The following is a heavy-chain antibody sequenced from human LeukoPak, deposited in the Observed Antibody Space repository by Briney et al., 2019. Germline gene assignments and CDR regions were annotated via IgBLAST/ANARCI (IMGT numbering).Heavy chain of an antibody. Sequence: GGSLRLSCAASGFTFSRYWMSWVPQAPGKGLEWVANIKQDGSEKDYVDTVKGRFTSPRENAKNSLYLQMNSLRAEDTAVYYCARDGCSSTSCYLPYQYYYMNVWGQGTTVTVSS. J-gene: IGHJ6*03. CDR2: IKQDGSEK. CDR3: ARDGCSSTSCYLPYQYYYMNV. D-gene: IGHD2-2*01. V-gene: IGHV3-7*01. CDR1: GFTFSRYW.